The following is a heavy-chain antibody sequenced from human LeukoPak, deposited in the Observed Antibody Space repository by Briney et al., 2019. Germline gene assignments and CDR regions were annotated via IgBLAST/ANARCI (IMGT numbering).Heavy chain of an antibody. D-gene: IGHD2-8*01. CDR1: GYTFTSYY. CDR3: ARWGGVGMDV. V-gene: IGHV1-46*01. CDR2: INPSGGST. J-gene: IGHJ6*02. Sequence: APVKVSCKASGYTFTSYYMHWVRQAPGRGLEWMGIINPSGGSTSYAQKFQGRVIMTRDTSTSTVYMELSSLRSEDTAVYYCARWGGVGMDVWGQGTTLIVSS.